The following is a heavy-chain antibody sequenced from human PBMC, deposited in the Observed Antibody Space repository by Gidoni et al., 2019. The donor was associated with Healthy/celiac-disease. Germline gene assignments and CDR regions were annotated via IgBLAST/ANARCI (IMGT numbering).Heavy chain of an antibody. D-gene: IGHD3-10*01. J-gene: IGHJ6*02. CDR2: ISGSGGST. V-gene: IGHV3-23*01. CDR3: AKDTGSGSYWNYYYGMDV. Sequence: EVQLLESGGGLVQPGGSLRLSCAASGFTFSSYAMSWVRQAPGKGLGLVSAISGSGGSTYYADSVKGRFTISRDNSKNTLYPQMNSLRAEDTAVYYCAKDTGSGSYWNYYYGMDVWGQGTTVTVSS. CDR1: GFTFSSYA.